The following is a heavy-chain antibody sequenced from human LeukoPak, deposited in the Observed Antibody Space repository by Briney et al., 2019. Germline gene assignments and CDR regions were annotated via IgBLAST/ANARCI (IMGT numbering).Heavy chain of an antibody. Sequence: GRSLRLSCAASGFTFSSYGMHWVRQAPGKGLEWVAVIWYDGSSTYYADSVKGRFTISRDNSKNTLYLQMNSLRAEDTAIYYCATLLQGDGMDVWGKGTTVTVSS. CDR1: GFTFSSYG. D-gene: IGHD4-11*01. CDR3: ATLLQGDGMDV. CDR2: IWYDGSST. V-gene: IGHV3-33*01. J-gene: IGHJ6*04.